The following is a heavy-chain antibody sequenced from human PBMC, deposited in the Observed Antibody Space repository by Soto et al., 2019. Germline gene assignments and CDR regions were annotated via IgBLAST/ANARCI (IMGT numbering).Heavy chain of an antibody. J-gene: IGHJ4*02. CDR3: AKAPYCGGDCYYFDY. D-gene: IGHD2-21*02. Sequence: GGSLRLSCAASGFTFSSYAMSWVRQAPGKGLEWVSAISGSGGSTYYADSVKGRFTISRDNSKNTLYLQMNSLRAEDTAVYYCAKAPYCGGDCYYFDYWGQGTLVTVSS. V-gene: IGHV3-23*01. CDR2: ISGSGGST. CDR1: GFTFSSYA.